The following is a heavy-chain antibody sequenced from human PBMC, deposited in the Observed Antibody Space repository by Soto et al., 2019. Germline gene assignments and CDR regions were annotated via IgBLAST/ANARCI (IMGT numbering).Heavy chain of an antibody. J-gene: IGHJ5*02. CDR1: GFTFSGYS. Sequence: PGGTLRLSCAASGFTFSGYSMSWGRQAPGKGLEWGSSISSSSGYIYYAESVKGRFTISRDNAKNSLYLQMNSMRADDTAAYYCARERITIFRVSPPNWFDPWGQGTLVTVSS. CDR2: ISSSSGYI. CDR3: ARERITIFRVSPPNWFDP. D-gene: IGHD3-3*01. V-gene: IGHV3-21*01.